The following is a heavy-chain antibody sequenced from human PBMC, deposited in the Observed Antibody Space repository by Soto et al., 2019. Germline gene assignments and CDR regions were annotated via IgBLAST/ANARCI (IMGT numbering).Heavy chain of an antibody. CDR1: GGSISSGDYY. CDR3: ARNLVHSTYDY. Sequence: PSETLSLTCTVSGGSISSGDYYWSWIRQPPGKGLEWIGEINHSGSTNYNPSLKSRVTISVDTSKNQFSLKLSSVTAADTAVYYCARNLVHSTYDYWGQGTLVTVSS. V-gene: IGHV4-39*07. CDR2: INHSGST. D-gene: IGHD2-2*01. J-gene: IGHJ4*02.